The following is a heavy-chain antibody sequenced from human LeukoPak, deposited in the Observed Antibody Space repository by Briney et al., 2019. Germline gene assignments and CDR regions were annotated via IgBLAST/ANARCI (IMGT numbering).Heavy chain of an antibody. J-gene: IGHJ4*02. CDR3: ARQLRNCSGGSCYLVDY. CDR1: GGSISSSSYY. Sequence: PSETLSLTCTVSGGSISSSSYYWGWIRQPPGKGLEWVGSIYYSGSTYYNPSRKGRVTISVDTSKNPFSLKLSSVTAADTAVYYCARQLRNCSGGSCYLVDYWGQGTLVTVSS. D-gene: IGHD2-15*01. V-gene: IGHV4-39*01. CDR2: IYYSGST.